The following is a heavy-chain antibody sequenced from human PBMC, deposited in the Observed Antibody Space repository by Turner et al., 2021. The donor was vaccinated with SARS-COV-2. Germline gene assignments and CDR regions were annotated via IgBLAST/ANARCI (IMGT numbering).Heavy chain of an antibody. CDR2: IFSSGST. V-gene: IGHV4-39*01. J-gene: IGHJ4*02. CDR1: GGSITSSTYY. CDR3: ARSYHTYYFDY. Sequence: QLQLQESGPGLVKPSETLSLTCTVSGGSITSSTYYWGWIRQPPGKGLDWIGSIFSSGSTYYNPSLKSRVTISVDTSKNQFSLKLTSVTAADTAVYYCARSYHTYYFDYWGQGMLVTVSS. D-gene: IGHD2-2*01.